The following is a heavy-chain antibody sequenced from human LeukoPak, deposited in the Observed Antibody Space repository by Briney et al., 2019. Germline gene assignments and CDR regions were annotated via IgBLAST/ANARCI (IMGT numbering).Heavy chain of an antibody. CDR3: ARGVHITVSGWHFDF. V-gene: IGHV3-48*04. Sequence: GGSLRLSCAASGFTFNTFHINWVRRAPGKGLEWISFISGPSNNIDYADSVRGRFTISRDYARNSVYLQMNSLRVDDTAVYYCARGVHITVSGWHFDFWGRGAQVTVSS. D-gene: IGHD6-19*01. J-gene: IGHJ2*01. CDR1: GFTFNTFH. CDR2: ISGPSNNI.